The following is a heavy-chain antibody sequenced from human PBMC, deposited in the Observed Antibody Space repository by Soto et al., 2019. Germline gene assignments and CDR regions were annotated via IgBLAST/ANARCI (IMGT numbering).Heavy chain of an antibody. CDR1: GFTFSSYA. CDR2: ISGSGGST. Sequence: EVQLLESGGGLVQPGGSLRLSCAASGFTFSSYAMSWVRQAPGKGLEWVSAISGSGGSTYYADSVKGRFTISRDNSKNTLYLHMNSLRAEDTAVYYCASLKDALLWFGEAGGAFDIWGQGTMVTVSS. CDR3: ASLKDALLWFGEAGGAFDI. V-gene: IGHV3-23*01. J-gene: IGHJ3*02. D-gene: IGHD3-10*01.